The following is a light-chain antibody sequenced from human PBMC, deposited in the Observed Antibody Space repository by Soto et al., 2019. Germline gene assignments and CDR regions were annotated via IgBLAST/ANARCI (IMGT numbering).Light chain of an antibody. CDR2: GAS. CDR1: HSISSN. V-gene: IGKV1-12*01. CDR3: QQANTFPLT. J-gene: IGKJ4*01. Sequence: DIQMTQFPSSVSASVGDRVAITCRASHSISSNLVWYQQKPGKAPNLLISGASNLQSGVPSRFSGSGSGTDFTLTISSLQAEDFATDYCQQANTFPLTFGGGTKVEIK.